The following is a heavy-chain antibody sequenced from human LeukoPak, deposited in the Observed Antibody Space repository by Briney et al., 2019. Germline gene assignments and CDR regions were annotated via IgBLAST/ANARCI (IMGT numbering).Heavy chain of an antibody. J-gene: IGHJ4*02. Sequence: SETLSLTCTVSGVSVTYTNYYWGWIRQPPGKGLEWIGYIYYSGSTNYTPSLKSRVTISGDTSKNQFSLKLSSVTAADTAVYYCARGMGSGYDLPFDNWGQGTLVTVSS. V-gene: IGHV4-61*01. D-gene: IGHD5-12*01. CDR1: GVSVTYTNYY. CDR3: ARGMGSGYDLPFDN. CDR2: IYYSGST.